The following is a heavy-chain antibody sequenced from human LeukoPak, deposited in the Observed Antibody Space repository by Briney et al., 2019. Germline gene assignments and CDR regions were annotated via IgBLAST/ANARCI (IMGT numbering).Heavy chain of an antibody. CDR2: ISAYNGNT. CDR3: ARSYSSTSMDY. Sequence: EASVKVSCKASNYTFTRYGISWVRQAPGQGLEWMGWISAYNGNTKYAQKLQGRVTMTTDTSTNTAYMELRSLRSDDTVVYYCARSYSSTSMDYWGQGTLVTVSS. V-gene: IGHV1-18*01. CDR1: NYTFTRYG. D-gene: IGHD6-6*01. J-gene: IGHJ4*02.